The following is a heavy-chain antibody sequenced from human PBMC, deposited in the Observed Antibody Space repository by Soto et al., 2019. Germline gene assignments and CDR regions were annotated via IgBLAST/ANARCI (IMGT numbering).Heavy chain of an antibody. D-gene: IGHD3-10*01. V-gene: IGHV4-59*08. Sequence: SETLSLTCTVSGGSISSYYWSWIRQPPGKGLEWIGYIYYSGSTNYNPSLKSRVTISVDTSKNQFSLKLSSVTAADTAVYYCANYGSGSYYNWFDPWGQGTLVTVS. CDR1: GGSISSYY. CDR2: IYYSGST. J-gene: IGHJ5*02. CDR3: ANYGSGSYYNWFDP.